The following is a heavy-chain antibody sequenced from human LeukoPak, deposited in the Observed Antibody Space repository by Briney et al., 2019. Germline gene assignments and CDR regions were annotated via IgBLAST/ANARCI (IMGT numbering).Heavy chain of an antibody. Sequence: GGSLRLSCAASGFTFSSYGMHWVRQAPGKGLEWVAFIRYDGSNKYYADSVKGRLTISRDNSKNTLYLQMNSLRAEDTAVYYCAKTNYYYYYMDVWGKGTTVTISS. CDR2: IRYDGSNK. J-gene: IGHJ6*03. CDR1: GFTFSSYG. V-gene: IGHV3-30*02. CDR3: AKTNYYYYYMDV.